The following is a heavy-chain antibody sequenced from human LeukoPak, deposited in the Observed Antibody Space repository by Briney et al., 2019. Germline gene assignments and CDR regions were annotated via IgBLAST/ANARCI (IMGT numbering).Heavy chain of an antibody. CDR2: ISGSGGNT. V-gene: IGHV3-23*01. D-gene: IGHD6-19*01. CDR1: GFTFSSSA. Sequence: GGSLRLSCAASGFTFSSSAMSWVRQAPGKGLGWVSAISGSGGNTYYADSVKGRFTISRDSSKNTLYLQMNSLRAEDTAVYYCAKVDQWPSDYWGQGTLVTVSS. CDR3: AKVDQWPSDY. J-gene: IGHJ4*02.